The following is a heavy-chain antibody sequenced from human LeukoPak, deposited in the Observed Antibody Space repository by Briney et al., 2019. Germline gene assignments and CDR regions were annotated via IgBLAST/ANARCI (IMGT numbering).Heavy chain of an antibody. J-gene: IGHJ4*02. CDR1: GYTFTGYY. D-gene: IGHD5-12*01. CDR2: INPNNGGT. CDR3: ARDRYTGYNDFDH. Sequence: ASVKVSCKASGYTFTGYYIHWVRQPPGQGLEWMGWINPNNGGTNYAQKFQGRVTMTRDTSISTAYMELSRLRSDDTAVYYCARDRYTGYNDFDHWGQGTLVTVSS. V-gene: IGHV1-2*02.